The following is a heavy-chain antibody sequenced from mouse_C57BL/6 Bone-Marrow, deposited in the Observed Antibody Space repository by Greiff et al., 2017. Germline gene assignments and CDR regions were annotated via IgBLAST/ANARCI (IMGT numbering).Heavy chain of an antibody. Sequence: QVQLQQPGAELVMPGASVTLSCKASGYPFTRYWMHWVKQRPGQGLEWIGEIYPSDSYTNYNQKFKGKSTLTVDKSSSTAYMQLSSRTSEDSAVSYCASDCDKSFDYWGRGTTLTVSS. CDR2: IYPSDSYT. V-gene: IGHV1-69*01. J-gene: IGHJ2*01. CDR1: GYPFTRYW. CDR3: ASDCDKSFDY. D-gene: IGHD2-13*01.